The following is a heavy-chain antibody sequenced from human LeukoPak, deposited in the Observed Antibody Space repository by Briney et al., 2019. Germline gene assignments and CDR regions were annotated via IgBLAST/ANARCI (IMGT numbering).Heavy chain of an antibody. CDR2: INHSGST. CDR3: ARGCCSSTSCWNYFDY. J-gene: IGHJ4*02. Sequence: SSETLSLTCAVYGGSFSGYYWSWIRQPPGKGLEWIGEINHSGSTNYNPSLKSRVTISVDTSKNQFSLKLSSVTAADTAVYYCARGCCSSTSCWNYFDYWGQGTLVTVSS. V-gene: IGHV4-34*01. CDR1: GGSFSGYY. D-gene: IGHD2-2*01.